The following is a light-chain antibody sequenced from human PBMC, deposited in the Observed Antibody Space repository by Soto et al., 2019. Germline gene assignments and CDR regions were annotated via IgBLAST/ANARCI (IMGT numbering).Light chain of an antibody. Sequence: EIVLTQSPGTLSLSPGERATLSCRASQSVSSSSYLAWYQQKPGQAPRLLIYGASSRATGNPGRFSGSGSATDFTLTISRLEPEDFAVYYCRQYGSSPSYTFGQGTKLEIK. CDR3: RQYGSSPSYT. V-gene: IGKV3-20*01. J-gene: IGKJ2*01. CDR2: GAS. CDR1: QSVSSSSY.